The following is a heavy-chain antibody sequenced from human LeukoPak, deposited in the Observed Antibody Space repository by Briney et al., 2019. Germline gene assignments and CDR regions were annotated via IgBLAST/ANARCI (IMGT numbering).Heavy chain of an antibody. Sequence: SETLSLTCTVSGASPYWTWIRQPPGRGLEWIGYIYSTTGTTNSNPSLKSRVTMSLDTSKKHLSLKLSAVTAADTAVYYCARSYRWFDPWGQGILVIVSS. CDR1: GASPY. CDR2: IYSTTGTT. V-gene: IGHV4-4*09. J-gene: IGHJ5*02. D-gene: IGHD3-16*02. CDR3: ARSYRWFDP.